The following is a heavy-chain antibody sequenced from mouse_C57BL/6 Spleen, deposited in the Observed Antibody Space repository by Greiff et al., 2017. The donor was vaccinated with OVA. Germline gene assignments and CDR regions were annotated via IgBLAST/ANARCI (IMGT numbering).Heavy chain of an antibody. CDR2: ISDGGSYT. CDR1: GFTFSSYA. J-gene: IGHJ4*01. CDR3: ARDDSRYYAMDY. V-gene: IGHV5-4*01. D-gene: IGHD2-4*01. Sequence: EVKLEESGGGLVKPGGSLKLSCAASGFTFSSYAMSWVRQTPEKRLEWVATISDGGSYTYYPDNVKGRFTISRDNAKNNLYLQMSHLKSEDTAMYYCARDDSRYYAMDYWGQGTSVTVSS.